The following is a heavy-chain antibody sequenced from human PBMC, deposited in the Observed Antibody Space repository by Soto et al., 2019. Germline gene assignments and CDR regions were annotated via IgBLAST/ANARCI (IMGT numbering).Heavy chain of an antibody. J-gene: IGHJ4*02. Sequence: GGSLRLSCAASGFTFSSYWMSWVRQAPGKGLEWVANIKQDGSEKYYVDSVKGRFTISRDNAKNSLYLQMNRLRAEDTAVYYCARDTSGSYYVYWGQGTLVTVSS. V-gene: IGHV3-7*03. CDR3: ARDTSGSYYVY. CDR2: IKQDGSEK. CDR1: GFTFSSYW. D-gene: IGHD1-26*01.